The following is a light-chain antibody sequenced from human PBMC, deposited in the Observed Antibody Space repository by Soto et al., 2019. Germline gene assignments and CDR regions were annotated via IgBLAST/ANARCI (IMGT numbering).Light chain of an antibody. CDR3: QQYSSWLWT. CDR1: QSISTY. CDR2: AAS. J-gene: IGKJ1*01. Sequence: DIHMTQSPSSLSASVGDRVTITCRASQSISTYLNWYQQKPGKAPKLLMHAASSLDRGVPSRFSGSGSGTDFTLTISSLQSEDFAVYYCQQYSSWLWTFGQGTKVDIK. V-gene: IGKV1-39*01.